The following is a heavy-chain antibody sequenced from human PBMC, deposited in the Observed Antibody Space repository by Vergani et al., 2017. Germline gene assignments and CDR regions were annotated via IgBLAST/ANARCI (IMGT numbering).Heavy chain of an antibody. J-gene: IGHJ3*01. D-gene: IGHD2-2*01. CDR3: AREYSSTSGRAFDF. CDR1: GFTFSDNY. V-gene: IGHV3-11*04. CDR2: VSTGTKSQ. Sequence: VQLVESGGGLVNPGGSLRLSCVASGFTFSDNYMSWVRQAPGEGLEWVSFVSTGTKSQSYAESVKGRFTISRDSAKNSLYLQMDSLRAEDTAVYYCAREYSSTSGRAFDFWGQGTKVTVSS.